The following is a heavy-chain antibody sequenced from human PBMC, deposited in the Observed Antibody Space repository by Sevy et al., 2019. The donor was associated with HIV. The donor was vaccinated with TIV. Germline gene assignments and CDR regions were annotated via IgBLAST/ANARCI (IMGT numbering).Heavy chain of an antibody. CDR2: INPKSGAT. V-gene: IGHV1-2*02. CDR1: GYTFSDSGYY. CDR3: ARASYDFWTGPVDYDYGMDV. J-gene: IGHJ6*04. Sequence: ASVKVSCKASGYTFSDSGYYVHWVRQAPGQGLEWMGWINPKSGATNYAQKFQGRVTMTRDTSVSTANMELSRLTSDDTAVYYCARASYDFWTGPVDYDYGMDVWGKGTTVTVSS. D-gene: IGHD3-3*01.